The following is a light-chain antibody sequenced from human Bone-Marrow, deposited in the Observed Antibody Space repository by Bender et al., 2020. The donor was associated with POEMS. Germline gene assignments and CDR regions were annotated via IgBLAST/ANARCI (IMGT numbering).Light chain of an antibody. V-gene: IGLV2-14*03. CDR2: DVS. Sequence: QSVLTQPASVSGSPGQSITISCTGSSSDFGPFNYVSWYQQQPGKAPKLIISDVSDRPSGVSNRFSGSKSGTSASLAITGLQAEDEGDYYCQSYDNSLGGWVFGGGTKLTVL. CDR1: SSDFGPFNY. J-gene: IGLJ3*02. CDR3: QSYDNSLGGWV.